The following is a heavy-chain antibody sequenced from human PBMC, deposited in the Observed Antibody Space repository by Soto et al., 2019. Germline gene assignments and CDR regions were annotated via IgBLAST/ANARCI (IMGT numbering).Heavy chain of an antibody. CDR1: GGSISSYY. V-gene: IGHV4-4*07. CDR2: IYTSGST. J-gene: IGHJ6*02. Sequence: SETLSLTCTVSGGSISSYYWSWIRQPAGKGLGWIGRIYTSGSTNYNPSLKSRVTMSVNTSKNQFSLKLSSVTAADTAVYYCARKPYRKGYSGYDYGGPYYYYGMDVWGQGNTVT. D-gene: IGHD5-12*01. CDR3: ARKPYRKGYSGYDYGGPYYYYGMDV.